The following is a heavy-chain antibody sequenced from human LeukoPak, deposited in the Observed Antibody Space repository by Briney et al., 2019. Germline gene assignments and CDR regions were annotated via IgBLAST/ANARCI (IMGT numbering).Heavy chain of an antibody. J-gene: IGHJ3*02. CDR2: IIPIFGTA. Sequence: GASVKVSCKASGGTFSSYAISWVRQAPGQGLEWMGGIIPIFGTANYAQKFQGRVTITADESTSTAYMELSSLRSEDTAVYYCARAFGTDYYDSSGYYFPLENAFDIWGQGTMVTVSS. V-gene: IGHV1-69*13. D-gene: IGHD3-22*01. CDR3: ARAFGTDYYDSSGYYFPLENAFDI. CDR1: GGTFSSYA.